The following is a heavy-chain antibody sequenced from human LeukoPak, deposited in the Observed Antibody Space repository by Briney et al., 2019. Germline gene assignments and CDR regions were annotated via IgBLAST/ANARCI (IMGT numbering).Heavy chain of an antibody. J-gene: IGHJ4*02. Sequence: ASVKASCKASGYTFTSYYMHWVRQAPGQGLEWMGIINPSGGSTSYAQKFQGRVTMTRDTSTSTVYMELSSLRSEDTAVYYCARPLGDSSGYSWYFDYWGQGTLVTVSS. CDR1: GYTFTSYY. CDR3: ARPLGDSSGYSWYFDY. D-gene: IGHD3-22*01. V-gene: IGHV1-46*01. CDR2: INPSGGST.